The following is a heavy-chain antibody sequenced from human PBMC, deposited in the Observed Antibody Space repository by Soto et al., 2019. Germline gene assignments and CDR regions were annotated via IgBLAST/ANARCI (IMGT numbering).Heavy chain of an antibody. J-gene: IGHJ4*02. CDR2: ISPGDSDT. D-gene: IGHD1-1*01. CDR3: ARVATGWRHFDY. V-gene: IGHV5-51*01. CDR1: GYTFTNYW. Sequence: PGESLKISCKASGYTFTNYWIGWVRQMPGKGLEWMGIISPGDSDTTYSPSFQGHMTISVDKSTATTYVQWSSLKASDTAMYYCARVATGWRHFDYWGRGTVVTVSS.